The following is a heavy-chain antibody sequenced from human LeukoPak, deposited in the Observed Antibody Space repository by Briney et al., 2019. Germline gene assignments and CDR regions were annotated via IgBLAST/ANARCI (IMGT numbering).Heavy chain of an antibody. J-gene: IGHJ4*02. CDR3: ARQSILTGYSDY. V-gene: IGHV5-51*01. D-gene: IGHD3-9*01. Sequence: KPGESLKISCKGSGYSFASYWVGWVRQMPGKGLEWMAIVYPADSDTRYSPSFRGQVTVSADRSISTAFLQWSSLKASDTAIYYCARQSILTGYSDYWGQGTLVTVSS. CDR1: GYSFASYW. CDR2: VYPADSDT.